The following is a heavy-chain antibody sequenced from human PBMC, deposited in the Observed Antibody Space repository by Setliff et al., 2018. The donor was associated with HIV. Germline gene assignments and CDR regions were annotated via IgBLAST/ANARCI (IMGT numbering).Heavy chain of an antibody. CDR2: VYASTGHT. V-gene: IGHV1-8*01. CDR1: GDKFGSFD. Sequence: ASVKVSCKTSGDKFGSFDINWVRQASGQGLEWVGWVYASTGHTAYARKFEGRVTMTWDPSTGIGYMELNSPRADDTAVYYCARGIDILVKMGIYYHYMDVWGKGTTVTVSS. CDR3: ARGIDILVKMGIYYHYMDV. D-gene: IGHD2-15*01. J-gene: IGHJ6*03.